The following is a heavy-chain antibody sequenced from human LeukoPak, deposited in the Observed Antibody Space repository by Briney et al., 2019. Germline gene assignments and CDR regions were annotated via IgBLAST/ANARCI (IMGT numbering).Heavy chain of an antibody. V-gene: IGHV3-23*01. J-gene: IGHJ4*02. CDR2: ITSGVGIT. CDR1: GFTFSNYG. D-gene: IGHD3-10*01. CDR3: AKGDYYDFDY. Sequence: PGGSLRLSCAASGFTFSNYGMNWVRQAPGKGLEWVSIITSGVGITYYADSVKGRFTISRDNSKNTLYLQMNSLRADDTVVYYCAKGDYYDFDYWGQGTLVTVSS.